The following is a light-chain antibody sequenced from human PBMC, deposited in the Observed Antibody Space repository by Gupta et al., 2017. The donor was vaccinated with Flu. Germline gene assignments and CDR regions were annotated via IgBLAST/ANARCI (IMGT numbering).Light chain of an antibody. CDR1: QSVSSY. CDR3: QQRSNWPRTT. V-gene: IGKV3-11*01. Sequence: ATLSLSPGERAPLSCRASQSVSSYLAWYQQKPGQAPRLLIYDASNRATGIPARFSGSGSGTDFTLTISSLEPEDFAVYYCQQRSNWPRTTFGQGTRLEIK. J-gene: IGKJ5*01. CDR2: DAS.